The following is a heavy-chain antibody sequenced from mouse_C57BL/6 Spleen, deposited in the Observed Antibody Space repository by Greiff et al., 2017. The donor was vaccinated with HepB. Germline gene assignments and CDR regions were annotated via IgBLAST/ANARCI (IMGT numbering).Heavy chain of an antibody. CDR3: ARGGIYYDYDGGAMDY. Sequence: VQLQQSGPELVKPGASVEIPCKASGYTFTDYNMDWVKQSHGKSLEWIGDINPNNGGTIYNQKFKGKATLTVDKSSSTAYMELRSLTSEDTAVYYCARGGIYYDYDGGAMDYWGQGTSVTVSS. CDR1: GYTFTDYN. CDR2: INPNNGGT. J-gene: IGHJ4*01. D-gene: IGHD2-4*01. V-gene: IGHV1-18*01.